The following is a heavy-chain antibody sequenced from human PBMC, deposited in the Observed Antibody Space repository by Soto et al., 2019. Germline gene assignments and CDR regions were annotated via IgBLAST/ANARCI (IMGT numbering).Heavy chain of an antibody. Sequence: SGKVSCKASGGTFSSYTISWVRQAPGRGLEWMGRIIPILGIANYAQKFQGRVTMTTDTSTSTAYMELRSLRSDDTAVYYCARVLGYCSGGSCRGHFDYWGQGTLVTGSS. CDR3: ARVLGYCSGGSCRGHFDY. CDR1: GGTFSSYT. J-gene: IGHJ4*02. CDR2: IIPILGIA. V-gene: IGHV1-69*02. D-gene: IGHD2-15*01.